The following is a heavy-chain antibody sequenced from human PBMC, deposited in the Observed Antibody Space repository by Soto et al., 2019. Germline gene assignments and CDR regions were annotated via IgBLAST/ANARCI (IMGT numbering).Heavy chain of an antibody. CDR1: GYTFTSYD. Sequence: QVQLVQSGAEVKKPGASVKVSCKTSGYTFTSYDINWVRQATGQGLEWMGWMNPNSGNTGYAQKFQDRVTMTRNTPISTAYMELSSLRSEDSAVYYCARGWYYGSGSYYYYYGMDVWGQGTTVTVSS. V-gene: IGHV1-8*01. CDR3: ARGWYYGSGSYYYYYGMDV. D-gene: IGHD3-10*01. CDR2: MNPNSGNT. J-gene: IGHJ6*02.